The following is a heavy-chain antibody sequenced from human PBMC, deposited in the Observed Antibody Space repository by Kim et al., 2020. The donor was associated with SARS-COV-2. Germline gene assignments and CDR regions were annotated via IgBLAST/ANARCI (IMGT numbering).Heavy chain of an antibody. CDR3: ARDDYGDYAWFDP. V-gene: IGHV4-39*07. J-gene: IGHJ5*02. D-gene: IGHD4-17*01. Sequence: YTLSLKGRVTISADTSKNQFSLKLSSVTAADTAVYYCARDDYGDYAWFDPWGRGTLVTVSS.